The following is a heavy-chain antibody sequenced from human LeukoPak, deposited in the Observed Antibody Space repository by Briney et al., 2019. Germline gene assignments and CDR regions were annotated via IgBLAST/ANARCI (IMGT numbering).Heavy chain of an antibody. V-gene: IGHV3-15*01. Sequence: GGSLRLSCAASGFSFRNAWMSWVRQGPGKGLEWVGPIKSKTDGGTTEYAAPVKGRFTISRDDSKNTLYLQMNSLKTEDTAVYYCTASGLTIIWYYFDYWGQGTLVTVSS. J-gene: IGHJ4*02. CDR1: GFSFRNAW. D-gene: IGHD3-22*01. CDR3: TASGLTIIWYYFDY. CDR2: IKSKTDGGTT.